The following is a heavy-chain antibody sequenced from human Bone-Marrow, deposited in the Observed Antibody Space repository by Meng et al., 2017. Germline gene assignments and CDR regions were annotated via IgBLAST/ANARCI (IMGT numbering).Heavy chain of an antibody. CDR1: GYTFTSYA. CDR2: INTNAGNP. Sequence: QVQLVQSGSELKKPGASVKVSCKASGYTFTSYAMNWVRQAPGQGLEWMGWINTNAGNPTYAQGLTGRFVFSLDTSVSTAYLQIGSLKAEDTAVYYCARETLGYCSSTSCYIGPPDYWGQGTLVTVSS. D-gene: IGHD2-2*01. J-gene: IGHJ4*02. V-gene: IGHV7-4-1*01. CDR3: ARETLGYCSSTSCYIGPPDY.